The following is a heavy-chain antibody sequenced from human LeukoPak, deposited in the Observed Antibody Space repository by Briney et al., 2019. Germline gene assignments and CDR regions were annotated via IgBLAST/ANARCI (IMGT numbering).Heavy chain of an antibody. J-gene: IGHJ4*02. Sequence: SETLSLTCTVSRGSVSSSVYYWGWIRQPPGKGLEWIGTVYNSGTTYYNPSLKSRVTISVDTSKNQFSLRLSSVTAADTAVYYCARHRDYYGSGGYYHDCWGQGTLVTVSS. CDR1: RGSVSSSVYY. CDR3: ARHRDYYGSGGYYHDC. D-gene: IGHD3-10*01. CDR2: VYNSGTT. V-gene: IGHV4-39*01.